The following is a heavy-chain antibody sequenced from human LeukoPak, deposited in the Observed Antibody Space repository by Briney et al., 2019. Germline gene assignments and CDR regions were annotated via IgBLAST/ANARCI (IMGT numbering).Heavy chain of an antibody. CDR1: GFSLSIYW. CDR3: ARENYFSFEY. Sequence: GGSLRLSCAASGFSLSIYWMTWVRQAPGKGLEWVANIRPDGSEKYYADSVRGRCTISRDNTRNTLDLQMNSLRPEDTAVYYCARENYFSFEYWGQGALVTVSS. V-gene: IGHV3-7*03. D-gene: IGHD3-16*01. CDR2: IRPDGSEK. J-gene: IGHJ4*02.